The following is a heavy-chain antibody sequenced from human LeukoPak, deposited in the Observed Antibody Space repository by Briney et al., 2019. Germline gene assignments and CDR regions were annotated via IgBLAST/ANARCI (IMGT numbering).Heavy chain of an antibody. CDR3: ARTETVLRFLEWLSRGALDI. CDR1: GGTFSSYA. CDR2: IIPIFGTA. J-gene: IGHJ3*02. Sequence: SVKVSCKASGGTFSSYAISWVRQAPGQGLEWMGGIIPIFGTANYAQKFQGRVTITADESTNTAYMELSSLRSEDTAVYYCARTETVLRFLEWLSRGALDIWGQGTMVTVSS. D-gene: IGHD3-3*01. V-gene: IGHV1-69*01.